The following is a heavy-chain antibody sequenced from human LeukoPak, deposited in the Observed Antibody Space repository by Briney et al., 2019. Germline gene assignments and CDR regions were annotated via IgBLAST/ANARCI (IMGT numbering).Heavy chain of an antibody. CDR2: INSDGSST. Sequence: GGSLRLSCAASGFTFSSYWMHWVRQAPGKGLVWVSRINSDGSSTSYADSVKGRFTISRDNAKNTLYLQMNSLRAEDTAVYYCARVLDWYYYDSSGYYPFDYWGQGTLVTVSS. D-gene: IGHD3-22*01. CDR1: GFTFSSYW. J-gene: IGHJ4*02. CDR3: ARVLDWYYYDSSGYYPFDY. V-gene: IGHV3-74*01.